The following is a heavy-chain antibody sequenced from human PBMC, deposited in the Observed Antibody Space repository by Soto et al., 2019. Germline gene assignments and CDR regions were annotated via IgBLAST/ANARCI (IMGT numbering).Heavy chain of an antibody. D-gene: IGHD1-26*01. Sequence: SETLSLTCTVSGGSISSGGYYWSWIRQHPGKGLEWIGYIYYSGSTYYNPSLKSRVTISVDTSKNQFSLKLGSVTAADTAVYYCARHNSDYYYGMDVWGQGTTVTVSS. CDR3: ARHNSDYYYGMDV. J-gene: IGHJ6*02. CDR2: IYYSGST. V-gene: IGHV4-31*03. CDR1: GGSISSGGYY.